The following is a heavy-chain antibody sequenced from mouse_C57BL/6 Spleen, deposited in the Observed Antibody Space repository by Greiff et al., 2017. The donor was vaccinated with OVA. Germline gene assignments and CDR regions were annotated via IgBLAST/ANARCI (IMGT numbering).Heavy chain of an antibody. CDR2: IRLKSDNYAT. Sequence: EVKVEESGGGLVQPGGSMKLSCVASGFTFSNYWMNWVRQSPVKGLEWVAQIRLKSDNYATHYAESVKGRFTISRDDSKSSVYLQMNNLRAEDTGIYYCTEGLPFAYWGQGTLVTVSA. J-gene: IGHJ3*01. D-gene: IGHD3-3*01. CDR3: TEGLPFAY. CDR1: GFTFSNYW. V-gene: IGHV6-3*01.